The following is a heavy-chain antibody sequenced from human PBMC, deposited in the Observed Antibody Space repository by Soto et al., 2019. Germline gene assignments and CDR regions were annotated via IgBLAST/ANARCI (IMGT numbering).Heavy chain of an antibody. CDR1: GSSCTFYH. Sequence: QFACESSGSSCTFYHIHCRLMTQKQGLEWMGIVNPSGGSTSYAQKFQGRVTMTRDTSTSTVYMELSSLRAEDTAVYYCTRDFMARGRDYNGFDPRGQGTVVSV. CDR3: TRDFMARGRDYNGFDP. J-gene: IGHJ5*02. CDR2: VNPSGGST. V-gene: IGHV1-46*03. D-gene: IGHD3-10*01.